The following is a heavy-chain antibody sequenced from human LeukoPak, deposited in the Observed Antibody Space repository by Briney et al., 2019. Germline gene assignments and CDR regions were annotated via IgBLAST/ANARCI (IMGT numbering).Heavy chain of an antibody. Sequence: GESLKISWKGSGYSFVGYRIGWVRQMPGKGLEWMGIICPADSHTTYSPSFQGQVTISADKSISTAYLQWRSLKASDTAIYYCARHAGTYTTPFDYWGQGTLVTVSS. CDR2: ICPADSHT. V-gene: IGHV5-51*01. D-gene: IGHD1-14*01. J-gene: IGHJ4*02. CDR3: ARHAGTYTTPFDY. CDR1: GYSFVGYR.